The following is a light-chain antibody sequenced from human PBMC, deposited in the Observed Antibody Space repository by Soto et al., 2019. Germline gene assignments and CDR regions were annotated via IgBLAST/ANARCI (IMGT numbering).Light chain of an antibody. V-gene: IGKV3-11*01. CDR2: AVA. Sequence: EIVLTQSPATLSLSPGERDTLSCMASQSVSSYLAWYKQKPGQAPRPLIYAVANRATSIPAKCSVSESGTDFTLTISSLEPDDVAVYYCQQRSNWPLTFGGGPKVEI. CDR1: QSVSSY. CDR3: QQRSNWPLT. J-gene: IGKJ4*01.